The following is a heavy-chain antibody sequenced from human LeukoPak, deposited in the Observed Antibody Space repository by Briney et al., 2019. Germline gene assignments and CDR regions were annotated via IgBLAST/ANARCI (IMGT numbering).Heavy chain of an antibody. Sequence: PGGSLRLSCVASGFTFSSYGMHWVRQAPGKGLEWVAIIWYDGINKYYADSVKGRFTISRDNSKTLHLQMNSLRAEDTAVYYCARDAEIWGNSGYYLDYWGQGTLVTVSS. V-gene: IGHV3-33*01. J-gene: IGHJ4*02. CDR2: IWYDGINK. CDR3: ARDAEIWGNSGYYLDY. D-gene: IGHD3-22*01. CDR1: GFTFSSYG.